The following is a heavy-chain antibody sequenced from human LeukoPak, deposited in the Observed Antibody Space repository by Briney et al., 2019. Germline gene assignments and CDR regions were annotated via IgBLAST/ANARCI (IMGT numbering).Heavy chain of an antibody. D-gene: IGHD3-3*01. CDR3: ARERTRFFRPYYFDY. V-gene: IGHV3-23*01. J-gene: IGHJ4*02. CDR1: GFTFSSYA. CDR2: ISGSGGST. Sequence: PGGSLRLSCAASGFTFSSYAMSWVRQAPGKGLEWVSAISGSGGSTYYADSVKGRFTISRDNSKNSLYLQMNSLRAEDTAVYYCARERTRFFRPYYFDYWGQGTLVTVSS.